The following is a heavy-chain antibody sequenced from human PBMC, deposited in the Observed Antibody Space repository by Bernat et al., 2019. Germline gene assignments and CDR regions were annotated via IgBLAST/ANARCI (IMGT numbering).Heavy chain of an antibody. J-gene: IGHJ6*02. CDR2: INPSGGST. D-gene: IGHD6-19*01. CDR3: AREGLAAGYYYYYYGMDV. Sequence: QVQLVQSGAEVKKPGASVKVSCKASGYTFTSYYMHWVRQAPGQGLEWMGIINPSGGSTSYAQKFQGRVTMTRDTSTSTVYMELSSLRSEDTAVYYCAREGLAAGYYYYYYGMDVWGLGTTVTVSS. V-gene: IGHV1-46*01. CDR1: GYTFTSYY.